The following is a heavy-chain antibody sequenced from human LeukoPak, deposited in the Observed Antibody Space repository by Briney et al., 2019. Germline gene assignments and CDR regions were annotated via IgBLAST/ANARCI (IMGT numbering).Heavy chain of an antibody. CDR2: INPSGGST. CDR1: GYTFTSYY. CDR3: ARDQSPLVPAAKGDYYYYMDV. J-gene: IGHJ6*03. Sequence: GASVKVSCKASGYTFTSYYMHWVRQAPGQGLEWMGIINPSGGSTSYAQKFQGRVTMTRDTSTSTVYMELSSLRSEDTAVYYCARDQSPLVPAAKGDYYYYMDVWGKGTTVTVSS. D-gene: IGHD2-2*01. V-gene: IGHV1-46*01.